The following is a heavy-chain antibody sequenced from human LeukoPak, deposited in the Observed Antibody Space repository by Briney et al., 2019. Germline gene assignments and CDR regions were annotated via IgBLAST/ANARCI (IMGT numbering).Heavy chain of an antibody. D-gene: IGHD1-14*01. J-gene: IGHJ4*02. CDR1: GFTFNHYA. Sequence: GGSLRLSCAASGFTFNHYAMSWVRQAPGKGLEWVSGINHHGHTFYADSVKGRFTISRDNSKNTVFLQMNSLRADDTAEYFCAKNQGSQNGVPCLSFAYWGGGPRLTVSS. CDR3: AKNQGSQNGVPCLSFAY. CDR2: INHHGHT. V-gene: IGHV3-23*01.